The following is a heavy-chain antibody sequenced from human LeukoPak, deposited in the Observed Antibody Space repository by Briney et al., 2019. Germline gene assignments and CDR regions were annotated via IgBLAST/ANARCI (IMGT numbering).Heavy chain of an antibody. V-gene: IGHV3-23*01. D-gene: IGHD3-10*01. CDR3: AAMVPYYYYGMDV. CDR2: ISGSGGST. Sequence: PGGSLRLSCGASGFTFSSYAMSWVRQAPGKGLEWVSAISGSGGSTYYADSVKGRFTISRDNSKNTLYLQMNSLRAEDTAVYYCAAMVPYYYYGMDVWGQGTTVTVSS. CDR1: GFTFSSYA. J-gene: IGHJ6*02.